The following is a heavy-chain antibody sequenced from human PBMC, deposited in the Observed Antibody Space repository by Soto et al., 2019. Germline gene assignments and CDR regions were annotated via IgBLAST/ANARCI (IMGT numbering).Heavy chain of an antibody. CDR3: AAGGYGYSGYDYPYSGSYQGVLAFDI. V-gene: IGHV1-58*01. CDR1: GFTFTSSA. J-gene: IGHJ3*02. CDR2: IVVGSGNT. Sequence: ASVKVSCKASGFTFTSSAVQWVRQARGQRLEWIGWIVVGSGNTNYAQKFQERVTITRDMSTSTAYMELSSLRSEGTAVYYCAAGGYGYSGYDYPYSGSYQGVLAFDIWG. D-gene: IGHD5-12*01.